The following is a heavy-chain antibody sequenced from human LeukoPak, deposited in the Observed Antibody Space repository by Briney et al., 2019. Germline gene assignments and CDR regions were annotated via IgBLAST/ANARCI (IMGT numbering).Heavy chain of an antibody. CDR2: IKQDGSEK. Sequence: PGRSLRLSCAAPGFTFSIYWMSWVRQAPGKGLEWVANIKQDGSEKFYVDSVKGRFTISRDNAKNSLYLQMNSLRAEDTAVYYCARARNYDFWSGPLGFYYYMDVWGKGTTVTVSS. CDR3: ARARNYDFWSGPLGFYYYMDV. V-gene: IGHV3-7*01. CDR1: GFTFSIYW. D-gene: IGHD3-3*01. J-gene: IGHJ6*03.